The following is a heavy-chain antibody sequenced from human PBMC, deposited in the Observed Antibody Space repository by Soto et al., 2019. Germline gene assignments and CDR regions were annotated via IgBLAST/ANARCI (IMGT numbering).Heavy chain of an antibody. Sequence: SETLSLTCTVSGVSISSYYWSWIRQPPGKGLEWIGYIYYSGSTNYNPSLKSRVTISVDTSKNQFSLKLSSVTAADTAVYYCARSRGGYFDYWGQGTLVTV. CDR1: GVSISSYY. V-gene: IGHV4-59*01. CDR3: ARSRGGYFDY. J-gene: IGHJ4*02. CDR2: IYYSGST. D-gene: IGHD3-22*01.